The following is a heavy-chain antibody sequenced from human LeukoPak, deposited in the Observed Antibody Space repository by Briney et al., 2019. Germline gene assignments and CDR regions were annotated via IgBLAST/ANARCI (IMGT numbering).Heavy chain of an antibody. CDR3: ATGGMGLRLGEAFDY. V-gene: IGHV4-59*01. CDR2: IYYSGST. CDR1: GGSISSYY. J-gene: IGHJ4*02. Sequence: SETLSLTCTVSGGSISSYYWIWLRQPPGKELEGTGYIYYSGSTNYNPSLKSQVTISVDTSKNQCSLKLSSVTAADTAVYYCATGGMGLRLGEAFDYWGQGTLVTVSS. D-gene: IGHD3-16*01.